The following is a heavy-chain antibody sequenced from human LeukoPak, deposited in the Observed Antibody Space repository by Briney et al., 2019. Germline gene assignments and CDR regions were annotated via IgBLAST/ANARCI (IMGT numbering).Heavy chain of an antibody. J-gene: IGHJ4*02. CDR2: IIPIFGTA. V-gene: IGHV1-69*13. CDR1: GGTFSSYA. Sequence: GASVKVSCKASGGTFSSYAISWVRQAPGQGLEWMGGIIPIFGTANYAQKFQGRVTITADESTSTAYTELSSLRSEDTAVYYCASSQYYYDSSGYYFDYWGQGTLVTVSS. CDR3: ASSQYYYDSSGYYFDY. D-gene: IGHD3-22*01.